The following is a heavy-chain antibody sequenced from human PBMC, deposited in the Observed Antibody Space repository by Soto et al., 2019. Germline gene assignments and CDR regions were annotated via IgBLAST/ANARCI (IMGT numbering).Heavy chain of an antibody. V-gene: IGHV3-48*03. CDR2: ISSGGTTI. J-gene: IGHJ5*02. CDR3: AREGALKPFSS. Sequence: GGSLRLSCAASGFTFSSYEMNWVRQAPGKGLEWVSYISSGGTTIYYADSVKGRFTISRDNAKNSLDLQMNSLRADDTAVYYCAREGALKPFSSWGQGALVTVSS. CDR1: GFTFSSYE.